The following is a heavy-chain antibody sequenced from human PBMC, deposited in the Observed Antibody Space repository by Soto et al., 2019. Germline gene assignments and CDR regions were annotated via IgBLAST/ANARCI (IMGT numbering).Heavy chain of an antibody. Sequence: EVQLVESGGGLVQPGRSLRLSCAASGFTFDDYAMHWVRQAPGKGLAWVSGISWNSGSVGYAGSVKSRFTISRDNAKNSMYLKMNSLTAEYTALYCGAKDQCSSISCYTAAFDIWGQGTMVTVSS. J-gene: IGHJ3*02. CDR2: ISWNSGSV. CDR1: GFTFDDYA. CDR3: AKDQCSSISCYTAAFDI. D-gene: IGHD2-2*02. V-gene: IGHV3-9*01.